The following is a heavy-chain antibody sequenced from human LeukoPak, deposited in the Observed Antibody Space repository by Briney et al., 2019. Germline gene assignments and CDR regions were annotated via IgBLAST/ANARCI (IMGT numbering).Heavy chain of an antibody. CDR2: IGTSSSDI. CDR1: GFSFSTYV. J-gene: IGHJ6*02. V-gene: IGHV3-48*01. CDR3: ARDAGAVAGMWYYGADV. Sequence: GGSLRLSCAAPGFSFSTYVMNWVRQAPGKGLEWVSYIGTSSSDIYYAESVEGRFTISRDNAKNTVYLQMNSLRAEDTAVYYCARDAGAVAGMWYYGADVWGQGATVTVSS. D-gene: IGHD6-19*01.